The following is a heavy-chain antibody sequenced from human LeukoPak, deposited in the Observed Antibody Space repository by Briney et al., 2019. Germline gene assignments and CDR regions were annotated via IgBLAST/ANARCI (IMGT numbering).Heavy chain of an antibody. CDR1: GFTFSSYV. CDR2: IWYDGSNK. D-gene: IGHD6-6*01. J-gene: IGHJ4*02. Sequence: GGSLRLSCAASGFTFSSYVMHWVRQAPGKGLEWVAVIWYDGSNKYYADSVKGRFTISRDNSKNTLYLQMNSLRDEDTAVSYCARDRYSTSGSGFDYWGQGTLVTVSS. V-gene: IGHV3-33*01. CDR3: ARDRYSTSGSGFDY.